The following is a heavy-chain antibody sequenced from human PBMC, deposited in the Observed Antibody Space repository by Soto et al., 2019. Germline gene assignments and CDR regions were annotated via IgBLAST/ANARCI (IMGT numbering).Heavy chain of an antibody. CDR1: GYTFTSYY. V-gene: IGHV1-46*01. J-gene: IGHJ5*02. CDR3: ARDPESSYRYYYDSSGYSSWFDP. CDR2: SNPSGGST. Sequence: ASVKVSCKASGYTFTSYYMPWVRHAPGQGLEWMGISNPSGGSTSYGQKFQGRGTMTSDTSTSTVDMELSSLRSDDPAVYYCARDPESSYRYYYDSSGYSSWFDPWGQGTLVTVSS. D-gene: IGHD3-22*01.